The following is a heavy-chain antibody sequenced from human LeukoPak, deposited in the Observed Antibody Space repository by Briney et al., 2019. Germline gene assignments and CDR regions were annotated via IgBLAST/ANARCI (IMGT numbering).Heavy chain of an antibody. CDR2: ISRSGGST. CDR1: GFTFSNYA. V-gene: IGHV3-23*01. D-gene: IGHD3-22*01. Sequence: PGGSLRLSCAASGFTFSNYAMSWVRQAPGKGLEWVSGISRSGGSTYYADSVKGRFTISRDNSKNTLYLQMNSLRAEDTAVYYCAEDFRDQNYYDSSGFDYWGQGTQVTVSS. J-gene: IGHJ4*02. CDR3: AEDFRDQNYYDSSGFDY.